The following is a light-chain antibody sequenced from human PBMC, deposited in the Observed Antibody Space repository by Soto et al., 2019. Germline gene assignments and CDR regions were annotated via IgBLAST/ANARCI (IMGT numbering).Light chain of an antibody. CDR2: GNS. CDR3: QSYDSSLSAFVV. Sequence: QSVLTQPPSVSGAPGQRVTISCTVSSSNIGAGYDVHWYQQLPGTAPKLLIYGNSNRPSGVPDRFSGSKSGTSASLAITGLQAEDEADYYCQSYDSSLSAFVVFGGGTKLTVL. V-gene: IGLV1-40*01. J-gene: IGLJ2*01. CDR1: SSNIGAGYD.